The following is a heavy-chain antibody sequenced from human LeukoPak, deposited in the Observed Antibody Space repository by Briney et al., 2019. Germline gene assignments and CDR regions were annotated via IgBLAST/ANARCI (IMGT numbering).Heavy chain of an antibody. Sequence: ASVKVSCKASGYTFTGYYMHWVRQAPGQGLEWMGWINPNSGGTNYAQKFQGRVTMTRDTSISTAYMELSRLRSDDTAVYYCARSSYSSSWYVYYYYYYMDVWGKGTTVTVSS. CDR1: GYTFTGYY. V-gene: IGHV1-2*02. D-gene: IGHD6-13*01. CDR2: INPNSGGT. J-gene: IGHJ6*03. CDR3: ARSSYSSSWYVYYYYYYMDV.